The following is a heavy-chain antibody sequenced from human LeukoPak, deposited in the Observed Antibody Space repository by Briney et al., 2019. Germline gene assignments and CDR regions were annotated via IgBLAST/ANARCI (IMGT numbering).Heavy chain of an antibody. CDR2: IWYDGSNK. CDR1: GFTFSSYG. V-gene: IGHV3-33*08. CDR3: ARDRVGATDYFDY. Sequence: GGSLRLSCAASGFTFSSYGMHWVRQAPGKGLEWVAVIWYDGSNKYYADSVKGRFTISRDNSKNTLYLQMNSLRAEDTAVYYCARDRVGATDYFDYWGQGTLVTSPQ. J-gene: IGHJ4*02. D-gene: IGHD1-26*01.